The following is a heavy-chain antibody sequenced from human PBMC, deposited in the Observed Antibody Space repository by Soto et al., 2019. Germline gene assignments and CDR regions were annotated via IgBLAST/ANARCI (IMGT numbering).Heavy chain of an antibody. J-gene: IGHJ5*02. CDR3: ARVGTTLGIVTNNWFDP. CDR1: GGSIFNGDYY. CDR2: ISNSGSS. Sequence: SETLSLTCTVSGGSIFNGDYYWSWIRQSPGKGLEWIGYISNSGSSYYNPSLKGRLSTSLDTSKNQLSLHLSSVTDADTAVYYCARVGTTLGIVTNNWFDPWGQGILVTVSS. D-gene: IGHD4-4*01. V-gene: IGHV4-30-4*01.